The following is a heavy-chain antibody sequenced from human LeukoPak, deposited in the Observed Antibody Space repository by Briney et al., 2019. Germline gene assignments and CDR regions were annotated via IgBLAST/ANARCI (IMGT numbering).Heavy chain of an antibody. CDR3: ARRRYNWNAIDY. D-gene: IGHD1-20*01. V-gene: IGHV3-74*01. Sequence: PGGSLRLSCAASGTYWMHWVRQAPGKGLVWVSHINSDGSWTGYADSVKGRFTISKDNAKNTVSLQMNSLRAEDTAVYYCARRRYNWNAIDYWGQGTLVTVSS. CDR2: INSDGSWT. J-gene: IGHJ4*02. CDR1: GTYW.